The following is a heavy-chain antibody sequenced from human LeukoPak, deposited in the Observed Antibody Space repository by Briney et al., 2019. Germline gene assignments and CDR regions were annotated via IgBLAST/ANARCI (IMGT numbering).Heavy chain of an antibody. D-gene: IGHD2/OR15-2a*01. Sequence: GGSLRLSCAASGFTFSSYAMSWVRQAPGKGLEWVSAISGSGGSTYYADSVKGRFTISRDNAKNTLYLQMNSLRAEDTAVYYCVRGGAEYSNGHNWFDPWGQGTLVTVSS. CDR1: GFTFSSYA. CDR2: ISGSGGST. J-gene: IGHJ5*02. V-gene: IGHV3-23*01. CDR3: VRGGAEYSNGHNWFDP.